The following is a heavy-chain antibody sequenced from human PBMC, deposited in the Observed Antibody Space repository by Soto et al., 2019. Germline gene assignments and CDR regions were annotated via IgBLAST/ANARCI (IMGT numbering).Heavy chain of an antibody. CDR1: GGSISSSTYY. J-gene: IGHJ6*02. D-gene: IGHD3-22*01. V-gene: IGHV4-39*01. Sequence: QLQLQESGPGLVKPSETLSLTCTVSGGSISSSTYYWGWIRQPPGKGLEWIGTIYYSGSTFYNPSLKSRVTISVDTSKNQFSLRLSSVTAADTAVYYCARIHYYDSGGYYQGRYYYRGMDVWGQGTTVTVSS. CDR3: ARIHYYDSGGYYQGRYYYRGMDV. CDR2: IYYSGST.